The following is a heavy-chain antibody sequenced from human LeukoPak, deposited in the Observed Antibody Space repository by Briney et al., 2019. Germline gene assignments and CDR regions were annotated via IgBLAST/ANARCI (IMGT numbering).Heavy chain of an antibody. D-gene: IGHD4-17*01. Sequence: PGGSLRLSCAASGFTFSSYGMHWVRQAPGKGLEWVAVISYDGSNKYYADSVKGRFTISRDNSKNTLYLQMNSLRAEDTAVYYCANRLGDPWDYWGQGTLVTVSS. CDR1: GFTFSSYG. CDR2: ISYDGSNK. CDR3: ANRLGDPWDY. J-gene: IGHJ4*02. V-gene: IGHV3-30*18.